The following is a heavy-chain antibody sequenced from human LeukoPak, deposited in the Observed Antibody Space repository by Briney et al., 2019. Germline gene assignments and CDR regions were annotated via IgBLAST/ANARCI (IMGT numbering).Heavy chain of an antibody. D-gene: IGHD2-21*02. V-gene: IGHV4-61*01. CDR2: IYYSGSS. CDR3: ATEYCGADCYFDS. J-gene: IGHJ4*02. Sequence: SETLSLTCTVSGGSVSRASYYWTWIRQPPGKGLEWIGYIYYSGSSDYNPSLKSRVTISLDTSKNQSSLRLSSVTAADTTVYYCATEYCGADCYFDSWGQGTLVTVSS. CDR1: GGSVSRASYY.